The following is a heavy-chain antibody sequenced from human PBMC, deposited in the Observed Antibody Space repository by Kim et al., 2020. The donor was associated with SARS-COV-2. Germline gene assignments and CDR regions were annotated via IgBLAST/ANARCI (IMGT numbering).Heavy chain of an antibody. Sequence: SETLSLTYSVSGASIKNSDYYWGWIRQSPGKGLEWIGSFSYSGTTYYNPSLKSRVTISVDTSNNHLSLTLRSATAADTALYYCARQGPRLLWCGALCDFDYWGQGTLVAVSS. D-gene: IGHD3-10*01. J-gene: IGHJ4*02. CDR3: ARQGPRLLWCGALCDFDY. CDR2: FSYSGTT. V-gene: IGHV4-39*01. CDR1: GASIKNSDYY.